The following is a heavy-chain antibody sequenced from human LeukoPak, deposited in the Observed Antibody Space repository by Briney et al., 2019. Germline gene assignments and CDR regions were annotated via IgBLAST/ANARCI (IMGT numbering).Heavy chain of an antibody. Sequence: ASVKVSCKASGYTFTGYYMHWVRQAPGQGLEWMGWINPNSGGTNYAQKFQGRVTMTRDTSISTAYMELSRLRSDDTAVYYCARGGGNSYYYYGMDVWGQGTTVTVSS. J-gene: IGHJ6*02. CDR2: INPNSGGT. CDR3: ARGGGNSYYYYGMDV. V-gene: IGHV1-2*02. CDR1: GYTFTGYY. D-gene: IGHD2-21*02.